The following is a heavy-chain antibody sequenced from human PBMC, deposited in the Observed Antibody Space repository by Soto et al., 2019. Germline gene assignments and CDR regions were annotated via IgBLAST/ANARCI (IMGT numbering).Heavy chain of an antibody. CDR3: ARDPGRIAAAGTHWFDP. CDR2: IYYSGST. CDR1: GGSVSSGSYY. Sequence: SETLSLTCTVSGGSVSSGSYYWSWIRQPPGKGLEWIGYIYYSGSTNYNPSLKGRVPISVDTSKNQFSLKLSSVTAAETAVYYCARDPGRIAAAGTHWFDPWGQGTLVTVSS. D-gene: IGHD6-13*01. J-gene: IGHJ5*02. V-gene: IGHV4-61*01.